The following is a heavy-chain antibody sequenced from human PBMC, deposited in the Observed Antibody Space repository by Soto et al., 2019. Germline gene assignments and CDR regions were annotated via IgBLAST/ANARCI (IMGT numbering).Heavy chain of an antibody. V-gene: IGHV3-64*01. J-gene: IGHJ4*02. D-gene: IGHD3-10*01. Sequence: PVGSLRLSCAASGFTFSSYAMSWVRQAPGKGLEYISAINSNGGITYYANSVKGRLTISRDNSKNSLYLQMNSLRAEDTALYYCAKDSSGSGRYWAFDYWGQGTLVTVSS. CDR2: INSNGGIT. CDR1: GFTFSSYA. CDR3: AKDSSGSGRYWAFDY.